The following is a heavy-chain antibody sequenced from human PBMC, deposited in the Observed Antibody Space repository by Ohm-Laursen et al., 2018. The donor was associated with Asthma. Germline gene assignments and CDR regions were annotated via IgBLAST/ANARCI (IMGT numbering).Heavy chain of an antibody. J-gene: IGHJ4*02. CDR3: ARDPPVTTVTTGEYFDL. Sequence: SLRLSCSASGFTFSNYYMSWIRQAPGKGLEWVSYISTTGNTIYYADSVKGRFTISRDNAKNSLYLQMSNLRADDTAVYFCARDPPVTTVTTGEYFDLWGQGTLVTVSS. V-gene: IGHV3-11*01. CDR2: ISTTGNTI. D-gene: IGHD4-17*01. CDR1: GFTFSNYY.